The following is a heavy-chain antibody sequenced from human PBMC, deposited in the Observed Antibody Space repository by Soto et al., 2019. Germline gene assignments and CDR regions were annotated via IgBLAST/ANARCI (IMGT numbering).Heavy chain of an antibody. V-gene: IGHV2-5*02. Sequence: QITLKESGPTLIKPTQTLTLTCTFSGFSLSTRGVGVGWIRQPPGKALEWLALISWDDDEGYSPSLKSRLTTNKDASKNQRGLTMTNMDPVYTATYYCAHRPRGYSYHFDYWGQGTLVTVSS. CDR1: GFSLSTRGVG. J-gene: IGHJ4*02. CDR3: AHRPRGYSYHFDY. CDR2: ISWDDDE. D-gene: IGHD5-18*01.